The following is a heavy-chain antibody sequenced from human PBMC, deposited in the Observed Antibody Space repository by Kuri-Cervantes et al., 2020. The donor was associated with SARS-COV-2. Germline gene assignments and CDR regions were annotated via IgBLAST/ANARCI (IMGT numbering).Heavy chain of an antibody. J-gene: IGHJ4*02. V-gene: IGHV3-30-3*01. CDR3: ARDFFSSRRYNWNDVYPPEFDF. CDR2: ISNDGVNK. Sequence: GGSLRLSCAASGFTLEKYVMHWVRQAPGKGLEWVAVISNDGVNKNYADSVKGRFTISRDNSKNTLYLEMNSLRAEDTAVYYCARDFFSSRRYNWNDVYPPEFDFRGQGTLVTVSS. D-gene: IGHD1-1*01. CDR1: GFTLEKYV.